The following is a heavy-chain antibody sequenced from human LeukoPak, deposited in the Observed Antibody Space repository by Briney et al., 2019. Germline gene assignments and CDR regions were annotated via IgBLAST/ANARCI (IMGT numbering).Heavy chain of an antibody. CDR1: GGSFSGYY. CDR3: ARGVAVAGTLDY. Sequence: SETLSLTCAVYGGSFSGYYWSWIRHPPGKGLGWIGEINHSGSTNYNPSLKSRVTISVDTSKNQFSLKLSSVTAPDTAVYYCARGVAVAGTLDYWGQGTLVSVSS. D-gene: IGHD6-19*01. CDR2: INHSGST. V-gene: IGHV4-34*01. J-gene: IGHJ4*02.